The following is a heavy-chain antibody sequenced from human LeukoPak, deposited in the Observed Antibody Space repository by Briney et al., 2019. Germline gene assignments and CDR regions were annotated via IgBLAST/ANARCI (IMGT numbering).Heavy chain of an antibody. CDR1: GFTFDDYA. V-gene: IGHV3-9*01. Sequence: GGTLRLSCAASGFTFDDYAMHWVRQAPGKGLEWVSGTSWNSGSIGYADSVTGRFTISRDNAKNSLYLQMNSLRAEDTALYYCAKGNGRGELLFPAFDYWGQGTLVTVSS. CDR2: TSWNSGSI. D-gene: IGHD3-10*01. CDR3: AKGNGRGELLFPAFDY. J-gene: IGHJ4*02.